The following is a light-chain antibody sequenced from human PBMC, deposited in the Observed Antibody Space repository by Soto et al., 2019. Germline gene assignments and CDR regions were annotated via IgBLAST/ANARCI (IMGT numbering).Light chain of an antibody. Sequence: EIVMTQSPDTLSVSPGERATLSCRASQSVSGNLAWYQQKPGQAPRLLIYDTSTRATGIPARFSGSGSGTEFTLTISSLEPEDFAVYFCQQYVSSPWTFGQGTKVDI. CDR2: DTS. CDR1: QSVSGN. CDR3: QQYVSSPWT. V-gene: IGKV3-15*01. J-gene: IGKJ1*01.